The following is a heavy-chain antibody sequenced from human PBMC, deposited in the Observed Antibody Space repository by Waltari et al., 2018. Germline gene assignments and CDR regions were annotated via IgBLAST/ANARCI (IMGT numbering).Heavy chain of an antibody. V-gene: IGHV4-34*01. CDR1: GGSFSGYY. J-gene: IGHJ3*02. CDR2: INHSGST. Sequence: QVQLQQWGAGLLKPSETLSLPCAVYGGSFSGYYWSWVSQPPGKGREWIGEINHSGSTNYNPSLKSRVTISVDTSKNQFSLKLSSVTAADTAVYYCARGRIMITFGGVIVTDAFDIWGQGTMVTVSS. CDR3: ARGRIMITFGGVIVTDAFDI. D-gene: IGHD3-16*02.